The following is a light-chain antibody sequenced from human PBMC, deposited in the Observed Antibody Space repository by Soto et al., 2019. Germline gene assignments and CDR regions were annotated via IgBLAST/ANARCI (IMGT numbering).Light chain of an antibody. Sequence: QSVLTQPPSVSAAPGRTVTISCSGSSSNIGNSFVSWYQQLPGTAPRLLIYDNNEQPSGIPDRFSGSKSGTSATLGITGLQTGDEADYYCGAWDGGLSAFVFGTGTKVTVL. J-gene: IGLJ1*01. CDR2: DNN. V-gene: IGLV1-51*01. CDR3: GAWDGGLSAFV. CDR1: SSNIGNSF.